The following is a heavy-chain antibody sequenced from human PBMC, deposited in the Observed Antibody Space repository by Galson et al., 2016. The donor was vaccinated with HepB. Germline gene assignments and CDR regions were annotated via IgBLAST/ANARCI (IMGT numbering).Heavy chain of an antibody. D-gene: IGHD4-23*01. Sequence: SLRLSCAVSGFTFDNHAMSWVRQAPGKGLEWVSGVSGSGGITYYADSVKGRFTISRDNSKNVLYLHMSSLRAEDTAVYYCARDNRSAKLPYYYDYWGQGTLNTVSS. J-gene: IGHJ4*01. V-gene: IGHV3-23*01. CDR1: GFTFDNHA. CDR2: VSGSGGIT. CDR3: ARDNRSAKLPYYYDY.